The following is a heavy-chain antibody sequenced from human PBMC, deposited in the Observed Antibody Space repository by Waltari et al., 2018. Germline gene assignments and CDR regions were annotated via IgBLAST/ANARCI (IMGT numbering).Heavy chain of an antibody. CDR3: ARTYYDFWSGYYDGESPLYYFDY. CDR1: GFTFSSYS. Sequence: EVQLVESGGGLVQPGGSLRLSCAASGFTFSSYSMNWVRQAPGKGPEWVSYISSSSSTIYYADSVKGRFTISRDNAKNSLYLQMNSLRAEDTAVYYCARTYYDFWSGYYDGESPLYYFDYWGQGTLVTVSS. J-gene: IGHJ4*02. CDR2: ISSSSSTI. V-gene: IGHV3-48*04. D-gene: IGHD3-3*01.